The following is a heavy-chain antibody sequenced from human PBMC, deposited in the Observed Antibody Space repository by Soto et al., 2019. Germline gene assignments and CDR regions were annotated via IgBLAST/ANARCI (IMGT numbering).Heavy chain of an antibody. J-gene: IGHJ6*02. CDR1: GYPFTGYY. V-gene: IGHV1-2*02. Sequence: GXSVKVSCTASGYPFTGYYMHWVRQAPGQGLEWMGWINPNSGGTNYAQKFQGRVTMTRDTSISTAYMELSRLRSDDTAVYYCARDQEVRGVIITLYYYYYGMDVWGQGTTVTVSS. CDR3: ARDQEVRGVIITLYYYYYGMDV. CDR2: INPNSGGT. D-gene: IGHD3-10*01.